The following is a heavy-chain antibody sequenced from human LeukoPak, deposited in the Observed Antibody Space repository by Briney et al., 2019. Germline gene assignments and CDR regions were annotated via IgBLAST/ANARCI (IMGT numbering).Heavy chain of an antibody. CDR1: GFTFSSYS. D-gene: IGHD3-22*01. Sequence: GGSLRLSCAASGFTFSSYSMNWVRQAPGKGLEWVSVIYSGGSTYYADSVKGRFTISRDNSKNTLYLQMNSLRAEDTAVYYCARGGGRYYDSSGYAYWGQGTLVTVSS. CDR3: ARGGGRYYDSSGYAY. J-gene: IGHJ4*02. V-gene: IGHV3-66*01. CDR2: IYSGGST.